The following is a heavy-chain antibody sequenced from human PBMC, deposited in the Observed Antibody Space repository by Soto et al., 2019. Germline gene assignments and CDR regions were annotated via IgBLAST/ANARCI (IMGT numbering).Heavy chain of an antibody. J-gene: IGHJ4*02. CDR2: IHPSGGGS. Sequence: QVQLVQSGAEVKKPGASVKVSCKPSGYTLNTYYLHWVRQAPGQGLEWMGIIHPSGGGSTFAQKFLGRVTMTRDTSPSTVLMELSSLRSADTAVYYCARGGHIAVVTASFDYWGQGTLVTVSS. D-gene: IGHD2-21*02. V-gene: IGHV1-46*02. CDR1: GYTLNTYY. CDR3: ARGGHIAVVTASFDY.